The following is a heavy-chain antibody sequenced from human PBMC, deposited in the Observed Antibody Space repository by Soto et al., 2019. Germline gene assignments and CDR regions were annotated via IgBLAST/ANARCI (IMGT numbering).Heavy chain of an antibody. CDR3: AKDSSPVVVVASAFDF. CDR2: ISGRGSAT. CDR1: GFTFSTSG. V-gene: IGHV3-23*01. J-gene: IGHJ3*01. Sequence: EVQLLESGGGLVQPGESLRLSCAASGFTFSTSGMTWVRHAPGKGLEWVSGISGRGSATYYADSVKGRFTISRDDSKNTLYLQMNRLTVEDTALYYCAKDSSPVVVVASAFDFWGQGTMVTVSS. D-gene: IGHD2-15*01.